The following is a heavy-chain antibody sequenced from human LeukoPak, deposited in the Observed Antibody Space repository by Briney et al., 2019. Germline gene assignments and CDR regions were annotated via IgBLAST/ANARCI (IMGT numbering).Heavy chain of an antibody. J-gene: IGHJ4*02. D-gene: IGHD4-11*01. Sequence: GGSLRLSCEASGFTFSHYGMHWVRQAPGKGLEWVAVIWSDATNQYYADSVKGRFTISRDNFKKTVSLQVNNLRAEDTAVYYFAKDAQRGFDYSNSLEHWGQGSLVTVSS. V-gene: IGHV3-33*06. CDR1: GFTFSHYG. CDR3: AKDAQRGFDYSNSLEH. CDR2: IWSDATNQ.